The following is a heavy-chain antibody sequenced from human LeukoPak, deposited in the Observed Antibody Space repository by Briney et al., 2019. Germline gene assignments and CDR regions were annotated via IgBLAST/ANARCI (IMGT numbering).Heavy chain of an antibody. CDR2: IYYNGRT. Sequence: SETLSLTCTVPDGSISNYYWSWIRQPPGKGLEWIGYIYYNGRTTYNPSLKSRVTMSVDTSKNQFSLKLSSVTAADTAVYYCAKTTVVTPRTNWFDPWGQGTLVTVSS. CDR1: DGSISNYY. CDR3: AKTTVVTPRTNWFDP. J-gene: IGHJ5*02. D-gene: IGHD4-23*01. V-gene: IGHV4-59*01.